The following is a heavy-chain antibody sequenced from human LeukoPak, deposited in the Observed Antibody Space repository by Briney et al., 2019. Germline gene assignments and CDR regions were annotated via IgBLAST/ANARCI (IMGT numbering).Heavy chain of an antibody. J-gene: IGHJ4*02. D-gene: IGHD6-19*01. CDR3: AKDLHVSSDWYYFDY. Sequence: PGGSLRLSCAASGFTFSNYAMTWVRQAPGKGLEWVSAIGGSGDRTYYADSVKGRFTISRDNSKSTLYLQMNSLRAEDTAVYYCAKDLHVSSDWYYFDYWGQGTPVTVSS. V-gene: IGHV3-23*01. CDR2: IGGSGDRT. CDR1: GFTFSNYA.